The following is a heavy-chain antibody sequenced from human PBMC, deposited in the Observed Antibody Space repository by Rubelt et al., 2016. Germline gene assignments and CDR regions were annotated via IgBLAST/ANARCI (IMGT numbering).Heavy chain of an antibody. CDR3: ARVSGWYRAPGQDFDY. CDR2: INHSGST. J-gene: IGHJ4*02. Sequence: QVQLQQWGAGLLKPSETLSLTCAAYGGSFSGYYWSWIRQPPGKGLEWIGEINHSGSTNYNPSLKSRVTISVDTSKTQFSLKLSFVTAADTAVYYCARVSGWYRAPGQDFDYWGQGTLVTVSS. V-gene: IGHV4-34*01. D-gene: IGHD6-19*01. CDR1: GGSFSGYY.